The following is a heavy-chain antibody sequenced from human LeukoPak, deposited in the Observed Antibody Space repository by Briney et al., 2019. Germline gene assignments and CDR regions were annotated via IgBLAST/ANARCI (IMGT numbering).Heavy chain of an antibody. V-gene: IGHV1-24*01. CDR1: GYTLTELS. CDR3: ATGYSSGWPFDY. CDR2: FDPEDGET. Sequence: ASVKVSCKVSGYTLTELSMHWVRQAPGKGLEWMGGFDPEDGETIYAQKFQGRVTMTEDTSTDTAYMEPSSLRSEDTAVYYCATGYSSGWPFDYWGQGTLVTVSS. D-gene: IGHD6-19*01. J-gene: IGHJ4*02.